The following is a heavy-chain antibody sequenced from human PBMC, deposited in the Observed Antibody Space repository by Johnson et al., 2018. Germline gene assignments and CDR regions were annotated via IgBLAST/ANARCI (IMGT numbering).Heavy chain of an antibody. D-gene: IGHD3-9*01. V-gene: IGHV3-30-3*01. Sequence: QVQLQESGGGVVQPGRSLRLSCAASGFTFSSYAMHWVRQAPGKGLEWVAVISYDGSNKYYADSVKGRFTISRDNSKNTLYLQMNSLGAEDKAVYYGARGRGGVYDILTGYPFGLVGWGKGTTVPVSS. CDR1: GFTFSSYA. CDR2: ISYDGSNK. J-gene: IGHJ6*04. CDR3: ARGRGGVYDILTGYPFGLVG.